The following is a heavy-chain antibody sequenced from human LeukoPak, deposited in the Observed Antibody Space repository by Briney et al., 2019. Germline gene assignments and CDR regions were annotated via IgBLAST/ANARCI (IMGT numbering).Heavy chain of an antibody. J-gene: IGHJ6*02. Sequence: KPSETLSLTRAVYGGSFSGYYWSWIRQPPGKGLEWIGEINHGGSTNYNPSLKSRVTISVDTSKNQFSLKLSSVTAADTAVYYCASVKAAYSYGYYYYGMDVWGQGTTVTVSS. CDR1: GGSFSGYY. D-gene: IGHD5-18*01. V-gene: IGHV4-34*01. CDR3: ASVKAAYSYGYYYYGMDV. CDR2: INHGGST.